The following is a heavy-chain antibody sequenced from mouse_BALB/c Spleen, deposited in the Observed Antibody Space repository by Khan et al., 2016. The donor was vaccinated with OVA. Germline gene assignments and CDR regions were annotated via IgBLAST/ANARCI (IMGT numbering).Heavy chain of an antibody. CDR3: ARVYGGDFDY. J-gene: IGHJ2*01. Sequence: EVKLLESGPGLVKPSQSLSLTCTVTGYSITTDYAWNWIRQFPGNKLEWMGYISYSGNTKYNPSLKSRISITRDTSKNQFFLQLKSVTTEDTARYYCARVYGGDFDYWGQGTTRTVSS. D-gene: IGHD1-1*01. V-gene: IGHV3-2*02. CDR2: ISYSGNT. CDR1: GYSITTDYA.